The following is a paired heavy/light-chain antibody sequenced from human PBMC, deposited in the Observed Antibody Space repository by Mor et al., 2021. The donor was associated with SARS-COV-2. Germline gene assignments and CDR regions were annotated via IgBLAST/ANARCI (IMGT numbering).Light chain of an antibody. V-gene: IGKV1-39*01. Sequence: DIQMTQSPPSLSPSVGDRVTITCRASQSITTYLNWYQQKPGKAPKLLIYAASSLQSRVPSRFSGSGSGTDFTLTISSLQREDFATYYCQQTYNVPHTFGQGTKLEIK. CDR3: QQTYNVPHT. J-gene: IGKJ2*01. CDR1: QSITTY. CDR2: AAS.
Heavy chain of an antibody. D-gene: IGHD1-26*01. CDR3: ARDLEGDGFSAFDY. CDR1: GSGSISSYY. CDR2: IYSSGST. V-gene: IGHV4-4*07. J-gene: IGHJ4*02. Sequence: QVQLQESGPGLVKASETLSLTCTVSGSGSISSYYWTWVRQPAGKGLEWIGRIYSSGSTNYNPSLKSRVTMSVDTSKNQFSLTLNSVTAADTAVYYCARDLEGDGFSAFDYWGQGTLVTVSS.